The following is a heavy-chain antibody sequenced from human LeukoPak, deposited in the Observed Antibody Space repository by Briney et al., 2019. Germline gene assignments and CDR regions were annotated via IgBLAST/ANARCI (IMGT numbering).Heavy chain of an antibody. Sequence: GGSLRLSCAASGFILTNYPIHWVRQTPDKGLECVAIMSIDGNTKYYADSVRGRFIVSRDNSRNTVYLQTNSLRLEDTALYHCVRDPIPGYPDYFDSWGRGTLVTVSS. CDR2: MSIDGNTK. J-gene: IGHJ4*02. CDR1: GFILTNYP. D-gene: IGHD2-15*01. CDR3: VRDPIPGYPDYFDS. V-gene: IGHV3-30*17.